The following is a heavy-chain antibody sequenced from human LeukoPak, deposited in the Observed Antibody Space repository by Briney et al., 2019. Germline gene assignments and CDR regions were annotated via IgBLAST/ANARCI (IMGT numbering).Heavy chain of an antibody. Sequence: GGSLRLSCAAPGYNLSSHSMKWVRQAPGKGMEWVSSISNSSSFRYYADSEKGRFTISRDNAKNSLYLKMICLRAEGTAVYYCARESSGYFYWGQGTLVTVSS. CDR3: ARESSGYFY. CDR1: GYNLSSHS. J-gene: IGHJ4*02. V-gene: IGHV3-21*01. D-gene: IGHD3-22*01. CDR2: ISNSSSFR.